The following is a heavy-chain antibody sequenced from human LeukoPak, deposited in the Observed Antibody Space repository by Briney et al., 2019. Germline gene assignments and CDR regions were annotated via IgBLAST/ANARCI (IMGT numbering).Heavy chain of an antibody. D-gene: IGHD1-26*01. CDR2: ISSSGSTI. CDR3: ARDRFGWELF. V-gene: IGHV3-48*03. Sequence: GGSLRLSCAASGFTFRSYEMNWVRQAPGKGLEWVSYISSSGSTIYYADSVKGRFTISRDNAKNSLYLQMNSLRAEDTAVYYCARDRFGWELFWGQGTLVTVSS. CDR1: GFTFRSYE. J-gene: IGHJ4*02.